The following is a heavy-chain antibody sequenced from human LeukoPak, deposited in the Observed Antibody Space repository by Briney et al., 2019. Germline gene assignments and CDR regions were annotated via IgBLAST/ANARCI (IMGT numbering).Heavy chain of an antibody. Sequence: GGSLRLSCVVSGFTFDDYAMHWVRQAPGKGLEWASGISGNSGSIGYADSVKGRFTISRDHSKNTLYLQMNSLRTEDTAVYYCARHSAEKYTGAYGWAPPDDYWGQGTLVTVSS. D-gene: IGHD7-27*01. CDR1: GFTFDDYA. V-gene: IGHV3-9*01. CDR2: ISGNSGSI. CDR3: ARHSAEKYTGAYGWAPPDDY. J-gene: IGHJ4*02.